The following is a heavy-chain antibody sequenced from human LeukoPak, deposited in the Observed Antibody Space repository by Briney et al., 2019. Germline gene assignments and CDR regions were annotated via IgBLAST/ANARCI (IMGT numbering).Heavy chain of an antibody. CDR2: ISYDGSNK. Sequence: GGSLRLSCAASGFTVSSNYMSWVRQAPGKGLEWVAVISYDGSNKYYADSVKGRFTISRDNSKNTLYLQMNSLRAEDTAVYYCAKESVWGQGTLVTVSS. CDR1: GFTVSSNY. V-gene: IGHV3-30*18. J-gene: IGHJ4*02. CDR3: AKESV.